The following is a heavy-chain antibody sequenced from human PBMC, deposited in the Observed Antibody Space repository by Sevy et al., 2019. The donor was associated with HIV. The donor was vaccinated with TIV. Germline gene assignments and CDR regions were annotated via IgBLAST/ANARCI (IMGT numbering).Heavy chain of an antibody. CDR3: AITKDYYDSSGCPFDY. V-gene: IGHV1-24*01. CDR1: GYTLSQVS. Sequence: ASVKVSCKVSGYTLSQVSMHWVRQVPGKGLEWMGSFDPEDGETIYAQKFQGRLTMTEDTSTDTAYMELSSLKSEGTAVFYCAITKDYYDSSGCPFDYWGQGTLVTVSS. D-gene: IGHD3-22*01. CDR2: FDPEDGET. J-gene: IGHJ4*02.